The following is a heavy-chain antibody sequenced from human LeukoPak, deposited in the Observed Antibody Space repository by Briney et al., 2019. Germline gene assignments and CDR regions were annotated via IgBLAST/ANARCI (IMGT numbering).Heavy chain of an antibody. CDR1: GGSISSYY. CDR3: ARGLASGVFDY. Sequence: SETLSLTCTVSGGSISSYYWSWIRQPPGKGLEWIGYIYYIGSTNYNPSLKSRVTISVDTSKNQFSLKLSSVTAADTAVYYCARGLASGVFDYWGQGTLVTVSS. D-gene: IGHD3-10*01. V-gene: IGHV4-59*01. J-gene: IGHJ4*02. CDR2: IYYIGST.